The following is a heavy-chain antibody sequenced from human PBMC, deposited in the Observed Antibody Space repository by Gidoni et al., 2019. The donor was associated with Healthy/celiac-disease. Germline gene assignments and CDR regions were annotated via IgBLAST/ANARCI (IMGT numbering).Heavy chain of an antibody. D-gene: IGHD3-10*01. CDR3: AKRILLWFGESAIDY. CDR2: ISGSGGRT. Sequence: EVQLLESGGGLVQPGGSLRLSRAASGFTFSSHAMSWVRQAPGKGLEWVSAISGSGGRTYYADSVKGRFTISRDNSKNTLYLQMNSLRAEDTAVYYCAKRILLWFGESAIDYWGQGTLVTVSS. V-gene: IGHV3-23*01. J-gene: IGHJ4*02. CDR1: GFTFSSHA.